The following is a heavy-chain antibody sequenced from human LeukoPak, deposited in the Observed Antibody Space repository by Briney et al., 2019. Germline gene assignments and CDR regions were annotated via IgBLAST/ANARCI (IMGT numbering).Heavy chain of an antibody. CDR3: ARVGRGDHTWGSYYCDH. CDR1: GDSFSSYH. D-gene: IGHD3-16*01. Sequence: SETLSLTCTVYGDSFSSYHWSWLRQPPGKGLEWIGYISSSGSTSYNPSLKSRVTFSVDTSKSHFSLRLTSVTAADTAVYYCARVGRGDHTWGSYYCDHWGQGTLVSVSS. J-gene: IGHJ4*02. CDR2: ISSSGST. V-gene: IGHV4-59*01.